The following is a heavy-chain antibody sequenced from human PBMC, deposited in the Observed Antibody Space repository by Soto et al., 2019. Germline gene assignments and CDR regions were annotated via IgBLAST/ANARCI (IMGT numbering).Heavy chain of an antibody. CDR2: INPNSGGT. J-gene: IGHJ4*02. Sequence: ASVKVSCKASGYTFTGYYMHWVRQAPGQGLEWMGWINPNSGGTNYAQKFQGWVTMTRDTSISTAYMELSRLRSDDTAVYYCAREQNTLYGDYHDRIFDYWGQGTRVTVS. CDR1: GYTFTGYY. D-gene: IGHD4-17*01. V-gene: IGHV1-2*04. CDR3: AREQNTLYGDYHDRIFDY.